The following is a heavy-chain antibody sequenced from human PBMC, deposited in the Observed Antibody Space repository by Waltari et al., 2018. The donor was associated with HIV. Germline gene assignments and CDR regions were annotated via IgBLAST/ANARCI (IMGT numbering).Heavy chain of an antibody. Sequence: QMQLQQWGAGLLKSSATLSLTCAVYGRSFSSYYWTWIRQPPGKGVEWIGEINHTGRTNYNPSLKSRFTISVDTSKNQFSLNVTSVTAADTAVYYCARGYYYDGSPLPSDYWGQGTLVTVSS. CDR2: INHTGRT. D-gene: IGHD3-22*01. V-gene: IGHV4-34*01. J-gene: IGHJ4*02. CDR3: ARGYYYDGSPLPSDY. CDR1: GRSFSSYY.